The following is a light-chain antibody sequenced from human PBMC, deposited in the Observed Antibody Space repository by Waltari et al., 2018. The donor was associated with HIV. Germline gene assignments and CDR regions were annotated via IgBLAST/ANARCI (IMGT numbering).Light chain of an antibody. V-gene: IGLV1-47*01. CDR3: TRWDSSLSEYL. J-gene: IGLJ1*01. Sequence: QSVLTQPPSASGTPGQRVTISCSGSSSNIGNDNVYWYQQRPGTAPKLLIYKNYHRPSGVSDRFSGSKSGASASLAISGLRSEDEADYYCTRWDSSLSEYLFGTGTKVTVL. CDR2: KNY. CDR1: SSNIGNDN.